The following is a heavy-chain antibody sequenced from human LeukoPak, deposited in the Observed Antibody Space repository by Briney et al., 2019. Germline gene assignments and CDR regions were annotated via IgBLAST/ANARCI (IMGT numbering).Heavy chain of an antibody. CDR2: ITSTPNTYAT. CDR1: GFTFSGSA. V-gene: IGHV3-73*01. Sequence: GGSLKRSCAASGFTFSGSAMHWVRQASGKGLEWVGRITSTPNTYATVYAASVRGRFTISRDDSKNTAYLQMNTLKSEDTAVYYCAGGSGWYSPDYWGQGALVTVSS. D-gene: IGHD6-19*01. CDR3: AGGSGWYSPDY. J-gene: IGHJ4*02.